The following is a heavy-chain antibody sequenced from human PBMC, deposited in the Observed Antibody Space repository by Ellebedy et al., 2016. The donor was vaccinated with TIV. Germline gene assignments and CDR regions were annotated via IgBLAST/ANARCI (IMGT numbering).Heavy chain of an antibody. D-gene: IGHD3-22*01. Sequence: GESLKISCAASGLTFSSYWMRWVRQAPGKGLVWVSLINSAGSSTSYADSVKGRFTISRDNAKNTLYLQMNSLSAEDTAVYYCDRGGIVVGITPSYWGQGTLVTVSS. J-gene: IGHJ4*02. CDR1: GLTFSSYW. CDR3: DRGGIVVGITPSY. CDR2: INSAGSST. V-gene: IGHV3-74*01.